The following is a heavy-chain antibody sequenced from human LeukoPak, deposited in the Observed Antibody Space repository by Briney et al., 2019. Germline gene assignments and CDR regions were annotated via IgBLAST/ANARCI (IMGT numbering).Heavy chain of an antibody. J-gene: IGHJ4*02. CDR1: GFTFSSYG. Sequence: PGGSLRLSCAASGFTFSSYGMSWVRQAPGKGLEGVAAINTNGGSTYYADSVKGRFTISRENSKNTLFLQMNSLRAEDTALYFCAKDFEGSRSYHCPFDYWGQETLVTVSS. CDR2: INTNGGST. D-gene: IGHD3-10*01. V-gene: IGHV3-23*01. CDR3: AKDFEGSRSYHCPFDY.